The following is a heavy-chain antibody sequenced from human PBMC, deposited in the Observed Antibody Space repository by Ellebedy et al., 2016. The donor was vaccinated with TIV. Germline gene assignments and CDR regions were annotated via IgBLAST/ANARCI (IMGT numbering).Heavy chain of an antibody. CDR1: GYTFTGYY. CDR2: INPNNGDT. CDR3: ARDDVGASNSFDY. D-gene: IGHD1-26*01. J-gene: IGHJ4*02. Sequence: ASVQVSCXASGYTFTGYYIHWVRQAPGQGLEWMGCINPNNGDTSYAQKFQGRVTMTRDASISTAYMDLSSLRSEDTAVYYCARDDVGASNSFDYWGQGTLVTVSS. V-gene: IGHV1-2*02.